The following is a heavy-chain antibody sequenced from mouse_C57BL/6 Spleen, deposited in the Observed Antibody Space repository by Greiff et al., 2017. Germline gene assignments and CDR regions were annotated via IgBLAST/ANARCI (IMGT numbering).Heavy chain of an antibody. CDR1: GYTFTSYG. J-gene: IGHJ1*03. Sequence: VQLQQSGAELARPGASVKLSCKASGYTFTSYGISWVKQRTGQGLEWIGEIYPRSGNTYYNEKFKGKATLTADKSSSTAYMELRSLTSEDSAVYFCARGDGNRYFDVWGTGTTVTVSS. D-gene: IGHD2-1*01. V-gene: IGHV1-81*01. CDR3: ARGDGNRYFDV. CDR2: IYPRSGNT.